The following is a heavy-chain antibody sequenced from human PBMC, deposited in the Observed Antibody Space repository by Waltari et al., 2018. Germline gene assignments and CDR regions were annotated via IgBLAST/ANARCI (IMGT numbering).Heavy chain of an antibody. Sequence: QVQLQESGPGLVKPSETLSLTCTVSGASISSHYWSWIRQPAGKGLEWIGRSYISGSTNYNPSLQSRVTMSVDTSKNQFSLKLSSVTAADTAVYYCARNWYSSGWYWFDPWGQGTVVTVSS. CDR3: ARNWYSSGWYWFDP. CDR2: SYISGST. CDR1: GASISSHY. V-gene: IGHV4-4*07. J-gene: IGHJ5*02. D-gene: IGHD6-19*01.